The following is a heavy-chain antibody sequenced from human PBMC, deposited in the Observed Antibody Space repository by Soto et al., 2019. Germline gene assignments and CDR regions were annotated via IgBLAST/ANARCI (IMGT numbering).Heavy chain of an antibody. V-gene: IGHV1-18*04. J-gene: IGHJ4*02. D-gene: IGHD1-7*01. CDR3: ASDQTGTPALDY. CDR1: GYTFTSYG. CDR2: ISAYKGNT. Sequence: ASVKVSCKASGYTFTSYGISWVRQAPGQGLEWMGWISAYKGNTNYAQKLQGRVNMTTDTSASTAYMEMRSLRSDDPAVYYCASDQTGTPALDYWGQGTLVTVSS.